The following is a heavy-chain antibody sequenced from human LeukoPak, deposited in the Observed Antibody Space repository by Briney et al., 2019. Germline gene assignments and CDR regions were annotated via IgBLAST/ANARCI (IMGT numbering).Heavy chain of an antibody. CDR2: INPNIGDT. CDR3: AGSSGFFYYFDY. D-gene: IGHD3-22*01. V-gene: IGHV1-2*02. CDR1: GYALTGYY. Sequence: ASVKVSCKASGYALTGYYFHWVRQAPGQGLEWMGWINPNIGDTNYAEKFQGRVTLTRDTSINIAYMELSRLTSDDTAVYYCAGSSGFFYYFDYWGQGTLVTVSS. J-gene: IGHJ4*02.